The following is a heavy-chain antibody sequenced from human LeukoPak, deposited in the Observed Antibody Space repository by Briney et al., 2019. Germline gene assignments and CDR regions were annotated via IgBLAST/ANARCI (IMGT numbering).Heavy chain of an antibody. D-gene: IGHD1-20*01. Sequence: ASEKVSCKASGYKFTSFYMHWVRQAPGQGLECMGVINPNGCSTTYAQRFQGRVTMTRDTSTTTAYMEESSLRSEDTAVYFCARDPEANWRYFDYWGQGTLVTVSS. CDR1: GYKFTSFY. CDR2: INPNGCST. J-gene: IGHJ4*02. V-gene: IGHV1-46*01. CDR3: ARDPEANWRYFDY.